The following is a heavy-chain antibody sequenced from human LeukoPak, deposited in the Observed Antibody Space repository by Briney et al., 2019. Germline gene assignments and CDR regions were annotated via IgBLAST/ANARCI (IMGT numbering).Heavy chain of an antibody. D-gene: IGHD6-19*01. CDR1: GFTFSSYA. J-gene: IGHJ4*02. V-gene: IGHV3-30-3*01. CDR3: ARVKTYSSPFEY. Sequence: GGSLRLSCAASGFTFSSYAMHWVRQAPGKGLEWVAVISYDGSNKYYADSVKGRFTISRDNSKNTLYLQMNSLRAEDTAVYYCARVKTYSSPFEYWGQGTLVTVSS. CDR2: ISYDGSNK.